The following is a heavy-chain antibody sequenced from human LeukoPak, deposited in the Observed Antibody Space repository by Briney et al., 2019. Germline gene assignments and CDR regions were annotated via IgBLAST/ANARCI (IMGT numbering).Heavy chain of an antibody. CDR2: IYYSGST. V-gene: IGHV4-59*08. Sequence: GSLRLSCAASGFTFSSHWMHWIRQPPGKGLEWIGYIYYSGSTNYNPSLKSRVTISVDTSKNQFSLKLSSVTAADTAMYYCARMKGVVVIPTARPTFYFDYWGQGILVTVSS. J-gene: IGHJ4*02. D-gene: IGHD2-2*01. CDR1: GFTFSSHW. CDR3: ARMKGVVVIPTARPTFYFDY.